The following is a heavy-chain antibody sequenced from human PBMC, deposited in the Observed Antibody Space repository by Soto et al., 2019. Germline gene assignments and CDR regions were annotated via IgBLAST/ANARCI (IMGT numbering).Heavy chain of an antibody. CDR3: ARGDSGYDPLDY. J-gene: IGHJ4*02. Sequence: QVQLQESGPGLVKPSGTLSLTCAVSGGSISSSNWWSWVRQPPGKGLEWIGEIYHSGSTNYNPSLKSRVNISVDKPKNQCSLKLSSLTAADTAVSYCARGDSGYDPLDYWGQGTLVTVSS. D-gene: IGHD5-12*01. V-gene: IGHV4-4*02. CDR2: IYHSGST. CDR1: GGSISSSNW.